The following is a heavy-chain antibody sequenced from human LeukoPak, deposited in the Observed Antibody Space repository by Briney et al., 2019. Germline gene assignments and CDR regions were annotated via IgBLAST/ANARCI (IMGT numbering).Heavy chain of an antibody. Sequence: GGSLRLSCAASGFTFSSYPLHWVRQAPGKGLEWVTLISYDGSKIYYADSVKGRFTISRDNSKNTLYLQMNSLRPEDTAVYYCAKESGWGLPHAFDLWGQGTMVTVSS. D-gene: IGHD3-3*01. J-gene: IGHJ3*01. CDR2: ISYDGSKI. CDR3: AKESGWGLPHAFDL. V-gene: IGHV3-30-3*01. CDR1: GFTFSSYP.